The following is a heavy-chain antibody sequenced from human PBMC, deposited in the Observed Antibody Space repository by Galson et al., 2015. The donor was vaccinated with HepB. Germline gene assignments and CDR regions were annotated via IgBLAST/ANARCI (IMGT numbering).Heavy chain of an antibody. V-gene: IGHV3-15*01. J-gene: IGHJ4*02. Sequence: SLRLSCAASGFTFSNAWLTWVRQAPGKGLEWVGRIRRNTDVGTTDYAAPVKSRFTISRDDSKNMLYLEMNNLKTEDTAVCYCTTEYWFRLDYWGQGALVTVSS. D-gene: IGHD2-8*02. CDR2: IRRNTDVGTT. CDR3: TTEYWFRLDY. CDR1: GFTFSNAW.